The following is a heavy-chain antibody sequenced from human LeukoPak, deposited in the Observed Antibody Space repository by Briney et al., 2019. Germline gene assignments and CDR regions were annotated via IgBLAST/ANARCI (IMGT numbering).Heavy chain of an antibody. CDR3: AKAPWGSGSYRFDY. Sequence: GGSLRLSCAASGFTFSSYAMSWVRQAPGKGLEWVSSISASGGSTYYADSVKGRFTISRDNSKNTLYLQMNSLRAEDTAVYYFAKAPWGSGSYRFDYWGQGTLVTVSS. CDR1: GFTFSSYA. D-gene: IGHD1-26*01. J-gene: IGHJ4*02. V-gene: IGHV3-23*01. CDR2: ISASGGST.